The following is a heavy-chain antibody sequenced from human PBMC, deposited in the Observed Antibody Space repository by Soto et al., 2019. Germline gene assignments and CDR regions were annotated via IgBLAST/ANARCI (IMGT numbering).Heavy chain of an antibody. Sequence: SETLSLTCAVYGGSFSGYYWSWIRQPPGKGLEWIGEINHSGSTNYNPSLKSRVTISVDTSKNQFSLKLSSVTAADTAVYYCARARLYYDFWSGYCGWFDPWGQGTLVTVSS. CDR3: ARARLYYDFWSGYCGWFDP. CDR2: INHSGST. V-gene: IGHV4-34*01. J-gene: IGHJ5*01. CDR1: GGSFSGYY. D-gene: IGHD3-3*01.